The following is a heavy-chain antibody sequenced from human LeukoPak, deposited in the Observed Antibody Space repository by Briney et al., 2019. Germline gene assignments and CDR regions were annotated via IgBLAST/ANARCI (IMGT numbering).Heavy chain of an antibody. CDR1: GYTFTSYG. V-gene: IGHV1-18*01. Sequence: ASVKVSCKASGYTFTSYGISWVRQAPGQGLEWIAWISAYSGNTNYAQNLQGRVTLTTETSTSTAYMELRSLRSDDTAVYYCARDVWPYCGRPNCYLVSDPWGQGTLVTVSS. J-gene: IGHJ5*02. CDR3: ARDVWPYCGRPNCYLVSDP. D-gene: IGHD2-2*01. CDR2: ISAYSGNT.